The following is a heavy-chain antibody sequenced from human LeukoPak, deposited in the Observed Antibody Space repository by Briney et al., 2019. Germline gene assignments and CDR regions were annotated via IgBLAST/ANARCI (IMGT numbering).Heavy chain of an antibody. D-gene: IGHD3-22*01. V-gene: IGHV4-59*01. CDR1: GGSICSYY. Sequence: PSETLSLTCTVSGGSICSYYWSWIRQPPGKGLEWIGYIYYSGSTNYNPSLKSRVTISVDTSKNQFSLKLSSVTAADTAVYYCARSYYYDSSGYYYFDYWGQGTLVTVSS. CDR2: IYYSGST. J-gene: IGHJ4*02. CDR3: ARSYYYDSSGYYYFDY.